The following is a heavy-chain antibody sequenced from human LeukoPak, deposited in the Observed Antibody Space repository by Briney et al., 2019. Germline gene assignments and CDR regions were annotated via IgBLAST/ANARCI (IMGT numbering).Heavy chain of an antibody. D-gene: IGHD7-27*01. Sequence: SETLSLTCTVSGGSINSYYWSWIRQPPGKRLEWIGFIYYSGSTNYNPSLKSRVTISVDRSKTHFSLKLSSVTPADTAVYYCARDWAPFDSWGQGTLVTVSS. V-gene: IGHV4-59*01. CDR2: IYYSGST. J-gene: IGHJ4*02. CDR1: GGSINSYY. CDR3: ARDWAPFDS.